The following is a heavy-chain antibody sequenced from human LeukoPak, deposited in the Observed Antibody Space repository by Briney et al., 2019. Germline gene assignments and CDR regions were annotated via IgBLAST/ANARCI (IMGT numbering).Heavy chain of an antibody. CDR2: MYNSGST. CDR3: ARGIESYGDYGY. CDR1: GGSISGSY. Sequence: SETLSLTCTVSGGSISGSYWSWIRQPPGKGLEWIAYMYNSGSTNYNPSLKSRVTISIDTSKNQFSLKLSSLTAADTAIYYCARGIESYGDYGYWGQGVLVTVSS. D-gene: IGHD4-17*01. V-gene: IGHV4-59*01. J-gene: IGHJ4*02.